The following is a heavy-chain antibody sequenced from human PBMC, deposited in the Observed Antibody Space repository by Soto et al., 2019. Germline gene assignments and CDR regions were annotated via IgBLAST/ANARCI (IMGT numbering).Heavy chain of an antibody. D-gene: IGHD3-10*01. CDR3: ARHQCFGEYRPSCYFDY. J-gene: IGHJ4*02. CDR2: IYYSGST. CDR1: GGSITNSSYY. V-gene: IGHV4-39*01. Sequence: QLQLQESGPGLVKPSETLSLTCTVSGGSITNSSYYWGWIRQPPGKGLEWIVSIYYSGSTSYSPSLKSRVTMPSGTSAHQFPLTLRSVTAAPTAVYYCARHQCFGEYRPSCYFDYWGQGTLVTVSS.